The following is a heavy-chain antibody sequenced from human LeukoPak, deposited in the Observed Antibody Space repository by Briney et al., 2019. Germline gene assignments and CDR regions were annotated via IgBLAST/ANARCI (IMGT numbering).Heavy chain of an antibody. CDR1: GGSISSSSYY. Sequence: SETLSLTCTVSGGSISSSSYYWGWIRQPPGKGLEWIGSIYYSGSTYYNPSLKSRVTISVDTSKNQFSLKLSSVTAADTAVYYCATTYDSSGYYREYYFDYWGQGTLVTVSS. D-gene: IGHD3-22*01. J-gene: IGHJ4*02. V-gene: IGHV4-39*07. CDR3: ATTYDSSGYYREYYFDY. CDR2: IYYSGST.